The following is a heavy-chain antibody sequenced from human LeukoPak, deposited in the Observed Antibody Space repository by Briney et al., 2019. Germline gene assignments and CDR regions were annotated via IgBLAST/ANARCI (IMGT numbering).Heavy chain of an antibody. CDR1: RFTFSRFW. Sequence: GGSLRLSCVASRFTFSRFWMTWVRQAPGQGLEWVASIKQDGSEKFYLDSVKGRFTISRDNAKNSLYLQMNSLRAEDTAVYYCAMAYYYDSSDYWGQGTLVTVSS. CDR3: AMAYYYDSSDY. CDR2: IKQDGSEK. D-gene: IGHD3-22*01. J-gene: IGHJ4*02. V-gene: IGHV3-7*01.